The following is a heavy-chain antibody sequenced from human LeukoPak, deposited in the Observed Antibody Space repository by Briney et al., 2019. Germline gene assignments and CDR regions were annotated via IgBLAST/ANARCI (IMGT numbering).Heavy chain of an antibody. D-gene: IGHD1-26*01. Sequence: GGSLRLSCAGSGFTFSSYAMHWVRQAPGKGLDYVSGISSNGGSTYHANSVKGRFTVSRDNSKNTLYLQMGSLRAEDMAVYYCARGGSYLSAFDIWGQGTMVTVSS. J-gene: IGHJ3*02. CDR2: ISSNGGST. CDR1: GFTFSSYA. CDR3: ARGGSYLSAFDI. V-gene: IGHV3-64*01.